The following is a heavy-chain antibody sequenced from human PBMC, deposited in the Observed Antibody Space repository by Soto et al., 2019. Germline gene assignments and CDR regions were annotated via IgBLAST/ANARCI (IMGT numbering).Heavy chain of an antibody. D-gene: IGHD2-15*01. Sequence: ASVKVSCKASGYTFTRYTMNWVRQAPGQRLEWMGWINPDNGSTKSSQKFQDRVIITRDTSASTAYMDLSSLRSEDTAVYYCARGIATGQLDPWGQGTLVTVSS. V-gene: IGHV1-3*01. CDR2: INPDNGST. J-gene: IGHJ5*02. CDR3: ARGIATGQLDP. CDR1: GYTFTRYT.